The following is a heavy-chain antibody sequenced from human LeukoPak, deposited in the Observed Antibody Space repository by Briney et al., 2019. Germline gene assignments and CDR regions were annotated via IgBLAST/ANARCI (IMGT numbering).Heavy chain of an antibody. Sequence: SETLSLTCTVSGGSISSGGYYWSWIRQPPGKGLEWIGYIYHSGSTYYNPSLKSRVTISVDRSKNQFSLKLSSVTAADTAVYYCARHDQGIAAAEYFQHWGQGTLVTVSS. CDR2: IYHSGST. J-gene: IGHJ1*01. CDR3: ARHDQGIAAAEYFQH. CDR1: GGSISSGGYY. D-gene: IGHD6-13*01. V-gene: IGHV4-30-2*01.